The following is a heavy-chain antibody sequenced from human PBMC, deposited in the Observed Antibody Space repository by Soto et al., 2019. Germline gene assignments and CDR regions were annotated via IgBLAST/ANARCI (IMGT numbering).Heavy chain of an antibody. Sequence: VSDGKSGDSGCYRGMIRQPPGKGLEWIGSIYYSGSTYYNPSLKSRVTISVDTSKNQFSLKLSSVTAADSVVYYGARAIYGSGSDYRGHGTPVTVSS. CDR3: ARAIYGSGSDY. CDR2: IYYSGST. V-gene: IGHV4-39*01. D-gene: IGHD3-10*01. CDR1: DGKSGDSGCY. J-gene: IGHJ4*01.